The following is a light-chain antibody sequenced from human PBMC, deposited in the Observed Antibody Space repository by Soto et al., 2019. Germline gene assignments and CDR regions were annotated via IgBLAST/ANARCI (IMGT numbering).Light chain of an antibody. CDR1: PGVDRY. CDR3: QQRGKWPST. Sequence: EVGLKPSPDHLAFFSGGATTLSCRARPGVDRYVAWYQQKLGQAPRLLIYDAYTRATGVGARFTGSGSATDFSLTITSLEPEDFAVYYCQQRGKWPSTFGPGTKVEMK. CDR2: DAY. J-gene: IGKJ2*02. V-gene: IGKV3-11*01.